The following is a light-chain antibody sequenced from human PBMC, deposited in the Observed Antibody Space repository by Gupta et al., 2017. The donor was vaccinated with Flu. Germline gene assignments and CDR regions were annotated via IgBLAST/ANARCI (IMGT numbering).Light chain of an antibody. J-gene: IGKJ5*01. V-gene: IGKV1-9*01. CDR2: AAS. CDR1: HDISTF. CDR3: QQTSSYSSIT. Sequence: DIQLTQSPSLLSASLGDRVTITCRASHDISTFLAWYQQKPGKAPRPLIFAASTWETGVTSRFSGSGYGKELTLTSSSRQPEDFASYYCQQTSSYSSITFGQGTRLDIK.